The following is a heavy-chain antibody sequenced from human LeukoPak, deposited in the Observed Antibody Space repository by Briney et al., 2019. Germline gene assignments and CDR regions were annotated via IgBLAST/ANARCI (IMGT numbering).Heavy chain of an antibody. CDR3: AREPGYSSSRWYNWFDP. D-gene: IGHD6-13*01. Sequence: SVKVSCKASGYTFTSHGISWVRQAPGQGLEWMGEIIPIFGTTSYAQKFQGRVTITADESTSTAYMELSSLRSEDTAVYYCAREPGYSSSRWYNWFDPWGQGTLVTVSS. CDR1: GYTFTSHG. J-gene: IGHJ5*02. CDR2: IIPIFGTT. V-gene: IGHV1-69*13.